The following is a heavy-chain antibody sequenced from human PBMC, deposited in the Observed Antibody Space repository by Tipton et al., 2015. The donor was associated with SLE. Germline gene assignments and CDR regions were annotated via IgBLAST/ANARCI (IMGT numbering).Heavy chain of an antibody. CDR1: GGSISSGGYY. Sequence: TLSLTCTVSGGSISSGGYYWSWIRQHPGKGLEWIGEINHSGSTNYNPSLKSRVTISVDTSKNQFSLKLSSVTAADTAVYYCANQNWNYYFWGQGNLVTVSS. V-gene: IGHV4-31*03. J-gene: IGHJ4*02. D-gene: IGHD1-7*01. CDR3: ANQNWNYYF. CDR2: INHSGST.